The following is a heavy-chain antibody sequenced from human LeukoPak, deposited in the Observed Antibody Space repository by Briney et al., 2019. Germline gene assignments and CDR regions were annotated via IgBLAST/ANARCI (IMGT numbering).Heavy chain of an antibody. CDR1: GDSVFSNSAA. D-gene: IGHD6-13*01. J-gene: IGHJ4*02. Sequence: SQTLLLTCAISGDSVFSNSAAWNWIRQSPSRGLEWLGRTYYRSKWYNDYAVSVKSRITINPDTSKNQFSLQLNSVTPEDTAVYYCARDRGRRGAAAPNNPFDYWGQGTLVTVSS. V-gene: IGHV6-1*01. CDR2: TYYRSKWYN. CDR3: ARDRGRRGAAAPNNPFDY.